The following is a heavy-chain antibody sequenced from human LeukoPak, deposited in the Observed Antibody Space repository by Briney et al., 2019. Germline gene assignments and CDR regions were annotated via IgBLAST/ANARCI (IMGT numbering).Heavy chain of an antibody. Sequence: ASVKVSCKASGYTLTSYYMHWVRQAPGQGLEWMGIINPSGGSTNYAQKFQGRVTMTRDMSTRTVYMELSRLRSDDTAVYYCARAGYYYDSSGYSFFDYWGQGTLVTVSS. D-gene: IGHD3-22*01. CDR2: INPSGGST. CDR3: ARAGYYYDSSGYSFFDY. J-gene: IGHJ4*02. V-gene: IGHV1-46*01. CDR1: GYTLTSYY.